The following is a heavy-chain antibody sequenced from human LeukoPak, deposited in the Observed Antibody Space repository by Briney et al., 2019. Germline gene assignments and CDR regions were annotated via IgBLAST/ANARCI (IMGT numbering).Heavy chain of an antibody. CDR3: SKQGYYDRGGYYF. D-gene: IGHD3-22*01. Sequence: PGGSLRLSCAASVLTLSNYRMSWVRQAPGKGLEWVASIKHDESEKYYVDSLKGRITISRDNAKNSLFLQMYSLRAEDTAVYYCSKQGYYDRGGYYFGGRGTLVTVSS. V-gene: IGHV3-7*01. J-gene: IGHJ4*02. CDR2: IKHDESEK. CDR1: VLTLSNYR.